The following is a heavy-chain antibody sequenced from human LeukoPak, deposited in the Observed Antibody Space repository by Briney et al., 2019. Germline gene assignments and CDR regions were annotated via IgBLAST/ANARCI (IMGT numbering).Heavy chain of an antibody. CDR3: AKDPGASVSGFHMDV. CDR1: GFSFRNYG. CDR2: IWSDGNNR. Sequence: PGGSLRLSCAASGFSFRNYGMHWVRQATGKGLEWVSFIWSDGNNRFYADSVKGRFTISRDNSKNMLFLQMDTLRAEDTALYYCAKDPGASVSGFHMDVWGKRTTVIVCS. V-gene: IGHV3-30*02. D-gene: IGHD2-8*02. J-gene: IGHJ6*03.